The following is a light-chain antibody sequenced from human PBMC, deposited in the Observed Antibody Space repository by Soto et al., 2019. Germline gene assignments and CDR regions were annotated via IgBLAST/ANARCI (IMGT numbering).Light chain of an antibody. CDR2: GAS. J-gene: IGKJ5*01. CDR3: QQYNNWPPSIT. V-gene: IGKV3-15*01. Sequence: EIAMTQSPATLSVSPGERATLSCRASQSVNSNLAWYQQKLGQAPRLLIYGASTRATGIPARFSGSGSGTEFTLTISSLQSEDFAVYYCQQYNNWPPSITCGQGTRLEIK. CDR1: QSVNSN.